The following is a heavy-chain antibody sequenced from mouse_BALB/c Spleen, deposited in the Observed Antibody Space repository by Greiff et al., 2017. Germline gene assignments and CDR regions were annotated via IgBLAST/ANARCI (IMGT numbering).Heavy chain of an antibody. D-gene: IGHD1-1*01. V-gene: IGHV1-26*01. Sequence: DVQLQQSGPELVKPGASMKISCKASGYSFTGYTMNWVKQSHGKNLEWIVLINPYNGGTSYTQKFKGKATLTVDKSSSTAYMELLSLTSEDSAVYYGARVGDYYGSSPWFAYWGQGTLVTVSA. J-gene: IGHJ3*01. CDR3: ARVGDYYGSSPWFAY. CDR1: GYSFTGYT. CDR2: INPYNGGT.